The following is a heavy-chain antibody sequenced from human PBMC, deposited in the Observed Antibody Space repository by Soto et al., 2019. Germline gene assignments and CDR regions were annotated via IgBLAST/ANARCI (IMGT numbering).Heavy chain of an antibody. CDR3: ARERAYFDGDCPETLYECDY. Sequence: EVQLVESGGGLVQPGGSLRLSCAASGFTVSSNYMSWVRQAPGKGLEWVSVIYSGGSTYYAESVKGRCTISRDNSKNPLYLQMNSLRGEDTAVDYCARERAYFDGDCPETLYECDYWGKGTLVTVSS. J-gene: IGHJ4*02. CDR1: GFTVSSNY. V-gene: IGHV3-66*01. CDR2: IYSGGST. D-gene: IGHD2-21*02.